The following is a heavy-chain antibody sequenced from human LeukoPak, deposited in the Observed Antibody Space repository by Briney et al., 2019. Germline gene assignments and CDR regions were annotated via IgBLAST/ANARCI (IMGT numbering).Heavy chain of an antibody. J-gene: IGHJ4*01. V-gene: IGHV3-9*03. CDR1: GFTLADFA. D-gene: IGHD6-13*01. Sequence: GRSLSLSCAPSGFTLADFAMHWGRRAPGHGLGWGSGISWNSGRIGHANSVKGRFTISRDKAKNSLYLQMNSLRAEDMALYYRANAAAGGGAFDYWGQGTLVTVSS. CDR3: ANAAAGGGAFDY. CDR2: ISWNSGRI.